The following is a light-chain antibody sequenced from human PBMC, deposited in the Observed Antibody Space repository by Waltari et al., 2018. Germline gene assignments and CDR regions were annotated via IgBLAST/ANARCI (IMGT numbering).Light chain of an antibody. V-gene: IGKV3-20*01. J-gene: IGKJ1*01. CDR1: QSISRT. CDR3: QHYLRLPVT. Sequence: EIVLTQSPGTLSLSPGERATLSCRASQSISRTLVWYQKKPGQAPRPPIYAASTRATGIPDRFSGSGSGTDFSLTISRLEPEDFAVYYCQHYLRLPVTFGQGTKVEIK. CDR2: AAS.